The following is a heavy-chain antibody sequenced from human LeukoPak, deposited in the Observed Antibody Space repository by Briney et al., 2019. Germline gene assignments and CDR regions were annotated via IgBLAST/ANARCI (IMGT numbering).Heavy chain of an antibody. V-gene: IGHV3-23*01. CDR1: GFTLSSYA. Sequence: GGSLRLSCAASGFTLSSYAMSWVRQAPGKGLEWDSGISTSGGSTYYADSVKGRFTISRDNSKNTLYLQMSSLRAEDTAVYYCAKDGVAAAGTNWFDPWGQGTLVTVSS. CDR2: ISTSGGST. D-gene: IGHD6-13*01. J-gene: IGHJ5*02. CDR3: AKDGVAAAGTNWFDP.